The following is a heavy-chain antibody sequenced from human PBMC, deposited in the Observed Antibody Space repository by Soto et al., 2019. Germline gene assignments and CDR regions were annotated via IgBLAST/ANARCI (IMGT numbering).Heavy chain of an antibody. D-gene: IGHD3-10*01. V-gene: IGHV3-23*01. CDR2: VSGSGGST. J-gene: IGHJ4*02. Sequence: EVQLLESGGGLVQPGGSLRLSCAASGFTFSSYAMSWVRQAPGKGLEGVSAVSGSGGSTYYADSVKGRFTISRDNSKNTLYLQMSSLRAEDTAVYYCAKASGWFGEFDSWGQGTLVTVSS. CDR1: GFTFSSYA. CDR3: AKASGWFGEFDS.